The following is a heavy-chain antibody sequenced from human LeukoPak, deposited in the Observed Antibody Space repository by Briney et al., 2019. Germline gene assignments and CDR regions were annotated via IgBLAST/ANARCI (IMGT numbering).Heavy chain of an antibody. CDR3: ARVGGGYLRYFDWWEFDY. Sequence: SETLSLTCTLSGGSISSYYWSWIRQPPGKGLEWIGYIYYSGSTNYNPSLKSRVTISVDTSKNQFSLKLSSVTAADTAVYYCARVGGGYLRYFDWWEFDYWGQGTLVTVSS. J-gene: IGHJ4*02. CDR1: GGSISSYY. D-gene: IGHD3-9*01. CDR2: IYYSGST. V-gene: IGHV4-59*01.